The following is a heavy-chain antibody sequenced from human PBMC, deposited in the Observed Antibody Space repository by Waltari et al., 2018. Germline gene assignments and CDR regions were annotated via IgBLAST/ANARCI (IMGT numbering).Heavy chain of an antibody. Sequence: QMHLVQSGPEVKKPGTSVEVSCKASGSTFSSSVVQGGRQARGQRPEWRGWFVVGSGNQNYAQTFRERVTIPRDKSTNTAYMMLSSLTSEDTAVYYCAADGSWTSGWYELDYWGQGTLVTVSS. V-gene: IGHV1-58*01. CDR3: AADGSWTSGWYELDY. J-gene: IGHJ4*02. CDR1: GSTFSSSV. CDR2: FVVGSGNQ. D-gene: IGHD6-19*01.